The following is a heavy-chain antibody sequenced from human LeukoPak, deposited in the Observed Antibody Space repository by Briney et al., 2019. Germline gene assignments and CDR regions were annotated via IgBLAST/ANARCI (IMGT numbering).Heavy chain of an antibody. Sequence: KPSETLSLTCTVSGGSISSYYWSWIRQPAGKGLEWVGRIYSTGSTNYNPSLKSRVTMSVDTSKNQFSLRLRSLTAADTAVYYCARQIASAGTAGFDFWGQGALVTVSS. V-gene: IGHV4-4*07. CDR3: ARQIASAGTAGFDF. CDR2: IYSTGST. D-gene: IGHD6-13*01. J-gene: IGHJ4*02. CDR1: GGSISSYY.